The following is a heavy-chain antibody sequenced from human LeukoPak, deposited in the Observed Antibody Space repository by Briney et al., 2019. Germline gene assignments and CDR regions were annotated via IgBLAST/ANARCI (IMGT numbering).Heavy chain of an antibody. Sequence: SETLSLTCAVYGGSFSGYYWSWIRQPTGKGLEWIGGINHSGSTNYNPSLKGRVTISVDTSKNQFSLKVSSVTAADTAVFYCARGGAYCGGHCYLDFDSWGQGTLVTVSS. V-gene: IGHV4-34*01. J-gene: IGHJ4*02. D-gene: IGHD2-21*02. CDR3: ARGGAYCGGHCYLDFDS. CDR1: GGSFSGYY. CDR2: INHSGST.